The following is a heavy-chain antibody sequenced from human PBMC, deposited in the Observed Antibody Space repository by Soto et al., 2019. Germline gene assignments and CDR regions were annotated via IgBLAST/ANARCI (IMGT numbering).Heavy chain of an antibody. CDR1: GFTFSSYS. D-gene: IGHD2-15*01. CDR2: ISSSSSYI. CDR3: ARETGYCSGGSCYPYYYYYMDV. V-gene: IGHV3-21*01. J-gene: IGHJ6*03. Sequence: GGSLRLSCAASGFTFSSYSMNWVRQAPGKGLEWVSSISSSSSYIYYADSVKGRFTISRDNAKNSLYLQMNSLRAEDTAVYYCARETGYCSGGSCYPYYYYYMDVWGKGTTVTVS.